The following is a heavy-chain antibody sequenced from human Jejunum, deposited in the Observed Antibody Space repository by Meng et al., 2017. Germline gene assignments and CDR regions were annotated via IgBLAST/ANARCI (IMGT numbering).Heavy chain of an antibody. Sequence: GESLKISCAASGFTFSNSWMHWVCQAPEKGLEWVADIKCDGSEKYYVDSVKGRLTISRDNAKNSLYLQVSSLRVEDLTVYYCKSPPIAAAGRFDFWGQGTLVTVS. CDR1: GFTFSNSW. CDR2: IKCDGSEK. D-gene: IGHD6-13*01. CDR3: KSPPIAAAGRFDF. J-gene: IGHJ4*02. V-gene: IGHV3-52*01.